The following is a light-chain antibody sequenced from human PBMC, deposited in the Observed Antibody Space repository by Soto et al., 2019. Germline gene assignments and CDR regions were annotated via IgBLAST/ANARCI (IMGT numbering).Light chain of an antibody. J-gene: IGKJ1*01. V-gene: IGKV1-39*01. CDR3: QQNYRATPWT. CDR1: QSISRY. CDR2: AAS. Sequence: DIQMTQSPSSLSASVGDRITITCRASQSISRYLNWYQHKPGKAPKLLINAASSLERGVPSRFSGDGSGTDFTLNISSLQPDDFATYYCQQNYRATPWTFGQGTKVKVK.